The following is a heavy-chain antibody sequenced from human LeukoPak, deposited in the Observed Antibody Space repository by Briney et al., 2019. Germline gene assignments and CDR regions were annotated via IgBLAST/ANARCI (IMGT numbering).Heavy chain of an antibody. D-gene: IGHD1-26*01. CDR2: FYHSGST. J-gene: IGHJ3*01. V-gene: IGHV4-30-2*01. CDR1: GGSISSGGHY. Sequence: PSETLSLTCAVSGGSISSGGHYWSWIRQPPGKGLEWIGYFYHSGSTYYNPSLKSRLTISVDRSKNQFSLKLASVTAADTALYYCARGKWELLFAFDVWGQGTMVPVSS. CDR3: ARGKWELLFAFDV.